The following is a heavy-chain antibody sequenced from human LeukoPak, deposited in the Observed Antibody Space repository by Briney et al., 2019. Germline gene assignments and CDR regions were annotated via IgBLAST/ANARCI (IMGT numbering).Heavy chain of an antibody. CDR2: VSPDGSGA. CDR3: AREMAYSSGRAFDI. D-gene: IGHD6-19*01. Sequence: GGSLRLSCAASGFTFRTYWIHWVRQAPGKGLEWISRVSPDGSGAIYADSLKGRLTISRDNAKNMVYLQMNSLRVEDTAVYYCAREMAYSSGRAFDIWGQGIMVTVSS. CDR1: GFTFRTYW. V-gene: IGHV3-74*01. J-gene: IGHJ3*02.